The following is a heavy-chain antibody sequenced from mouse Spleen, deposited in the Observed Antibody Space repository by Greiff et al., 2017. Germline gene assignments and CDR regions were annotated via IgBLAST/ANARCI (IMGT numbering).Heavy chain of an antibody. CDR1: GYAFSSSW. Sequence: VQVVESGPELVKPGASVKISCKASGYAFSSSWMNWVKQRPGQGLEWIGRIYPGDGDTNYNGKFKGKATLTADKSSSTAYMQLSSLTSVDSAVYFCAREEGNYYFDYWGQGTTLTVSS. V-gene: IGHV1-82*01. CDR3: AREEGNYYFDY. J-gene: IGHJ2*01. D-gene: IGHD2-1*01. CDR2: IYPGDGDT.